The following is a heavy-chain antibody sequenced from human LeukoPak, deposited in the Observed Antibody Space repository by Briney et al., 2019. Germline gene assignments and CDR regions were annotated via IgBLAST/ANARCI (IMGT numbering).Heavy chain of an antibody. V-gene: IGHV3-21*01. D-gene: IGHD3-22*01. CDR1: GFTFSSYS. CDR2: ISSSSTYI. Sequence: GGSLRLSCTASGFTFSSYSMNWVRQAPGKGLEWVSSISSSSTYIYYADSLKGRFTISRDNAKNSLYLQMNSLRAEDTAVYYCARVVYYYDSSGYPGAFDIWGQGTMVTVSS. CDR3: ARVVYYYDSSGYPGAFDI. J-gene: IGHJ3*02.